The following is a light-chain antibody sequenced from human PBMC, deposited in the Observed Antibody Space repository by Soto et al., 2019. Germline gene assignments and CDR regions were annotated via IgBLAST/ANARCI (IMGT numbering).Light chain of an antibody. J-gene: IGKJ1*01. CDR2: AAS. Sequence: DIQMTQSPSTLSSSVGDIFTISCRASQGISTNVAWYQQKPGKAPKLLIYAASSLQSGVPPRFSGSGSGTDFTLTISSLQPEDFAIYYCQQANRVPLSFGQGTKVDIK. V-gene: IGKV1-12*01. CDR3: QQANRVPLS. CDR1: QGISTN.